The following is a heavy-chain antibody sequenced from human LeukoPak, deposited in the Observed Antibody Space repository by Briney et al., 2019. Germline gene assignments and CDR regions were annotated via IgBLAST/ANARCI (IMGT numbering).Heavy chain of an antibody. CDR3: ARKDGGSYRGSDY. CDR1: GGSFSGYY. CDR2: INHSGST. J-gene: IGHJ4*02. D-gene: IGHD1-26*01. V-gene: IGHV4-34*01. Sequence: SETLSLTCAVYGGSFSGYYWSWIRQPPGKGLEWIGEINHSGSTNYNPSLKSRVTISVDTSKNQFSLKLSSVTAADTAVYYCARKDGGSYRGSDYWGQGTLVTVSS.